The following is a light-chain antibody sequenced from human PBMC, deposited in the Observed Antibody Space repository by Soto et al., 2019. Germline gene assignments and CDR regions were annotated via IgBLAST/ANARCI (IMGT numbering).Light chain of an antibody. Sequence: EIVLTQSPGTLSLSPGESATLSCRASQSVSSNYLAWYQQKPGQAPRLLIYGASNRATDIPDRFSGSGSGADFTLTISRVEPEDFAVYYCQHYGTSPEVTFGQGTRLEI. V-gene: IGKV3-20*01. CDR2: GAS. CDR3: QHYGTSPEVT. CDR1: QSVSSNY. J-gene: IGKJ5*01.